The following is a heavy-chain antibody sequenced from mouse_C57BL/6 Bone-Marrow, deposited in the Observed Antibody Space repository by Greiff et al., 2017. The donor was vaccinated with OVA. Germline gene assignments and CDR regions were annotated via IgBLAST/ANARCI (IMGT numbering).Heavy chain of an antibody. CDR2: INPSSGYT. Sequence: QVQLKESGAELAKPGASVKLSCKASGYTFTSYWMHWVKQRPGQGLEWIGYINPSSGYTKYNQKFKDKATLTADKSSSTAYMQLSSLTYEDAAVDYCAGYLLLDYWGQGTTLTVAS. CDR3: AGYLLLDY. D-gene: IGHD1-1*01. CDR1: GYTFTSYW. J-gene: IGHJ2*01. V-gene: IGHV1-7*01.